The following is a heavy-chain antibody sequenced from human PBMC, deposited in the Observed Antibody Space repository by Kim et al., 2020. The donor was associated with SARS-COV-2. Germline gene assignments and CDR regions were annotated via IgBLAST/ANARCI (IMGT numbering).Heavy chain of an antibody. D-gene: IGHD4-17*01. CDR3: RRASVNSGGGYSDN. Sequence: GGSLRLSCITSGFTFSSFCMHWVRQAPGRGLEWVADVNYDGSTENYADSVKGRFTISRDNSKNTVYLQMNSLRDDDSAVYFCRRASVNSGGGYSDNWGQGTLVTVSS. CDR1: GFTFSSFC. J-gene: IGHJ4*02. V-gene: IGHV3-33*03. CDR2: VNYDGSTE.